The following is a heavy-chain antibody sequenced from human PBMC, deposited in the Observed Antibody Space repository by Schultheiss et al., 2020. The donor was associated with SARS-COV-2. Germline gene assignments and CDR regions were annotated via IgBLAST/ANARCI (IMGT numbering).Heavy chain of an antibody. CDR3: ARVFLAEVSSSWYGEGGNWFDP. CDR2: INHSGST. J-gene: IGHJ5*02. CDR1: GGSFRGYY. D-gene: IGHD6-13*01. V-gene: IGHV4-34*01. Sequence: SQTLSLTCAVYGGSFRGYYWSWIRQPPGKGLEWIGEINHSGSTNYNPSLKSRVTISVDTSKNQFSLKLSSVTAADTAVYYCARVFLAEVSSSWYGEGGNWFDPWGQGTLVTVSS.